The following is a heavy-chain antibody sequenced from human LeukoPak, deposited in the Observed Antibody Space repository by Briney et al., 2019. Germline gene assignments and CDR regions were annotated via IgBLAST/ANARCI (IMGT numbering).Heavy chain of an antibody. CDR3: AKDGTSVLGAFDI. J-gene: IGHJ3*02. Sequence: PGGSLRLSCTASGFTFSNYVLSWVRQAPGKGLEWISAISGSGGSTYYADSVKGRFTISRDNSKNTLYLQMNSLRAEDTAVYYCAKDGTSVLGAFDIWGQGTMVTVSS. V-gene: IGHV3-23*01. D-gene: IGHD4-17*01. CDR2: ISGSGGST. CDR1: GFTFSNYV.